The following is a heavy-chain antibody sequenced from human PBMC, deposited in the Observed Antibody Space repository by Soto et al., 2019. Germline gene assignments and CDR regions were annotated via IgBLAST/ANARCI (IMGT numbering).Heavy chain of an antibody. CDR1: GGSISSYY. Sequence: SETLSLTCMVSGGSISSYYGSGSLQPPLKGLEWIGYIYYNVNTNYNPSLKSRVTISVDRSKNQFSLELNSVTAADTAVYYCARGVNYYDSSGSSWFEPWGQGALVTVSS. CDR2: IYYNVNT. D-gene: IGHD3-22*01. V-gene: IGHV4-59*12. J-gene: IGHJ5*02. CDR3: ARGVNYYDSSGSSWFEP.